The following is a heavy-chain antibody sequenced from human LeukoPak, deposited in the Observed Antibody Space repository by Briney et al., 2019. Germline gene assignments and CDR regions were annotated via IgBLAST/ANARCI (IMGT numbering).Heavy chain of an antibody. CDR2: LSGTGAYT. D-gene: IGHD4-17*01. Sequence: GGSLGLSCAASGFTFSSYAMSWVRQAPGKGLEWVSSLSGTGAYTYYADSVKGRFTISRDNSKSTLYLQMNSLRAEDTAVYYCAKPRGTDYGDYVIFDYWGQGTLVTVSS. J-gene: IGHJ4*02. CDR1: GFTFSSYA. CDR3: AKPRGTDYGDYVIFDY. V-gene: IGHV3-23*01.